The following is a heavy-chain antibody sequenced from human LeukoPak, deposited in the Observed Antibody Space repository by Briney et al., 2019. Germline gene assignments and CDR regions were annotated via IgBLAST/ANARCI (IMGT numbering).Heavy chain of an antibody. CDR1: GFNVTTNY. V-gene: IGHV3-53*01. J-gene: IGHJ4*02. CDR3: ARGRRDGYNLGY. CDR2: IYSGGTT. D-gene: IGHD5-24*01. Sequence: GGSLRLSCAASGFNVTTNYMSWVRQAPGKGLEWVSVIYSGGTTYYADSVKGRFTISRDISNTLSLQMNSLRAEDTAVYYCARGRRDGYNLGYWGQGTLVAVSS.